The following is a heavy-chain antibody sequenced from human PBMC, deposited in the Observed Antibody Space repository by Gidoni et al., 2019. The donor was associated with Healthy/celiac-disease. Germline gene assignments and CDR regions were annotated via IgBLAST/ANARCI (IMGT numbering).Heavy chain of an antibody. CDR2: SSAYNGNT. Sequence: QVQLVQSGAEVKKPGASVKVSCKASGYTFTSYGISWVRQAPGQGLEWMGWSSAYNGNTNYAQKLQGRVTMTTDTSTSTAYMELRSLRSDDTAVYYGARDLKSYDSSPSSFDYWGQGTLVTVSS. J-gene: IGHJ4*02. D-gene: IGHD3-22*01. V-gene: IGHV1-18*01. CDR3: ARDLKSYDSSPSSFDY. CDR1: GYTFTSYG.